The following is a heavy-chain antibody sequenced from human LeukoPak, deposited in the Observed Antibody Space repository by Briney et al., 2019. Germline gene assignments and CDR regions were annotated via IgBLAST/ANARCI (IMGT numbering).Heavy chain of an antibody. V-gene: IGHV3-30-3*01. CDR2: ISYDGSNK. Sequence: PGGSLRLSCAASGLTVNNNYMNWVRQAPGKGLEWVAVISYDGSNKYYADSVKGRFTISRDNSKNTLYLQMNSLRAEDTAVCYCARDVGHYYDSSGYRAVYWGQGTLVTVSS. D-gene: IGHD3-22*01. CDR1: GLTVNNNY. J-gene: IGHJ4*02. CDR3: ARDVGHYYDSSGYRAVY.